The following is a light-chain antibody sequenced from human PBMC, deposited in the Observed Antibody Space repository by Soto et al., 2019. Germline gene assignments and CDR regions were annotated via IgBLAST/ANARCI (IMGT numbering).Light chain of an antibody. CDR2: DAS. J-gene: IGKJ5*01. V-gene: IGKV3-11*01. CDR1: QSFSSW. CDR3: QQRSNWPPIT. Sequence: TQSPSTLSASVGDTVTISCRASQSFSSWLAWYQQKPGQAPRLLIYDASNRATGIPARFSGSGSGTDFTLTISSLEPEDFAVYYCQQRSNWPPITFGQGTRLE.